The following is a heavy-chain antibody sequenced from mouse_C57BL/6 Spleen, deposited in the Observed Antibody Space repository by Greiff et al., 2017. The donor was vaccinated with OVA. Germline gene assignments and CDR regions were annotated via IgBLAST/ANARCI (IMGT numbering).Heavy chain of an antibody. J-gene: IGHJ4*01. CDR1: GYTFTSYW. V-gene: IGHV1-59*01. D-gene: IGHD4-1*01. CDR2: IDPSDSYT. Sequence: VQLQQPGAELVRPGTSVKLSCKASGYTFTSYWMHWVKQRPGQGLEWIGVIDPSDSYTNYNQKFKGKATLTVDTSSSTAYMQLSSLTSEDASVYDGAREDWAVAIDDWGQGTPATVSP. CDR3: AREDWAVAIDD.